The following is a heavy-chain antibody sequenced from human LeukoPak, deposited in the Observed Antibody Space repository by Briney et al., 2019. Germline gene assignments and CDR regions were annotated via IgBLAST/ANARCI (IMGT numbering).Heavy chain of an antibody. CDR2: IYYSGIT. Sequence: SSETLSLTCTVSGDSVSSYYWGWIRQPPGKGMEWIAYIYYSGITKSNPSLTRRVTISLDTPKNQISLKLSSVTAADTAVYYCARLQVYCGGDCYPRWFDPGGQGTLVTVSS. V-gene: IGHV4-59*08. J-gene: IGHJ5*02. D-gene: IGHD2-21*02. CDR1: GDSVSSYY. CDR3: ARLQVYCGGDCYPRWFDP.